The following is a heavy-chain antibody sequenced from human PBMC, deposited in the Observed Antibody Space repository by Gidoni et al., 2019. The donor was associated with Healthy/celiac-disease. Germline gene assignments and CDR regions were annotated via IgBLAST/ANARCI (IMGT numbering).Heavy chain of an antibody. CDR3: AKDILGYCSSTSCYGYAFDI. V-gene: IGHV3-9*01. Sequence: EVQLVESGGGLVQPGRSLRLSSAASGFTFDDYAMPWVRHAPGKGLEWVSGISWNSGRIGYADSVKGPFTISRDNAKNSLYLQMNSLRAEDTALYYCAKDILGYCSSTSCYGYAFDIWGQGTMVTVSS. D-gene: IGHD2-2*01. CDR2: ISWNSGRI. CDR1: GFTFDDYA. J-gene: IGHJ3*02.